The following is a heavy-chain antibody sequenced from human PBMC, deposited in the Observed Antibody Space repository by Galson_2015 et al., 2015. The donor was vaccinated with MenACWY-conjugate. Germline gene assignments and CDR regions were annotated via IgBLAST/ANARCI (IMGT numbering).Heavy chain of an antibody. CDR1: GFTFSSHA. D-gene: IGHD3-10*01. CDR3: AKDHNHGSGSSLLDMDV. J-gene: IGHJ6*02. Sequence: SLRLSCAASGFTFSSHAMSWVRQAPGKGLEGASAISGSGGRTYYADSGKGRFTISRDNSKKMLYLQMNGLSAEDTAVYYCAKDHNHGSGSSLLDMDVWGQGTTVTVSS. V-gene: IGHV3-23*01. CDR2: ISGSGGRT.